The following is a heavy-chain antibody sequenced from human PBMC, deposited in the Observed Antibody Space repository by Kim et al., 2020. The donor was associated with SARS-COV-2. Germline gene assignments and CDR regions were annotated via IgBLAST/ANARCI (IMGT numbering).Heavy chain of an antibody. Sequence: GYAQKFQGRVTRTRNTSISTAYMELSSLRSEDTAVFYCARGPSGNYGMDVWGQGTTVTVSS. D-gene: IGHD3-10*01. CDR3: ARGPSGNYGMDV. V-gene: IGHV1-8*01. J-gene: IGHJ6*02.